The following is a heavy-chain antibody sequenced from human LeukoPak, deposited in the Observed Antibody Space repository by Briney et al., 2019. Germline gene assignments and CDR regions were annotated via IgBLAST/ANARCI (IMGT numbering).Heavy chain of an antibody. D-gene: IGHD3-3*01. CDR3: ASVVGGYYPPVEAFDI. CDR1: AFTFSSCW. CDR2: INNDGSST. V-gene: IGHV3-74*01. Sequence: GGSLRLSCAASAFTFSSCWMHWVRQAPGKGLVWVSRINNDGSSTSYADSVKGRFTISRDNAKNTLYLAMNSLRDEDTAVYYCASVVGGYYPPVEAFDIWGQGTMVTVSS. J-gene: IGHJ3*02.